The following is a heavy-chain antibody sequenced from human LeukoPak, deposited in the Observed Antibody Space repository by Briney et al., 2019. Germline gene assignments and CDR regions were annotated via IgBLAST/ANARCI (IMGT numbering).Heavy chain of an antibody. CDR2: IYDSGST. D-gene: IGHD1-26*01. CDR1: GGSISSSGYY. CDR3: ARHEYSGSYYGLSWFDP. Sequence: PSETLSLTCTVSGGSISSSGYYWGWIRQPRGKGLEWIASIYDSGSTYYNPSLKSRVTISVDTSKNQLSLKLSSLTAADTAVYYCARHEYSGSYYGLSWFDPWGQGTLVTVSS. J-gene: IGHJ5*02. V-gene: IGHV4-39*01.